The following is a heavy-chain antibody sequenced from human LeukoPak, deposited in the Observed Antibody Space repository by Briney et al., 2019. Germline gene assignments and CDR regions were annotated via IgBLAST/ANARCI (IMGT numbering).Heavy chain of an antibody. CDR3: ASKQEGFGELYPYYFDY. Sequence: SVKVSCKASGGTFSSYTISWVRQAPGQGLEWIGRIIPILGIANYAQKFQGRVTITADKSTSTAYMELSSLRSEDTAVYYCASKQEGFGELYPYYFDYWGQGTLVTVSS. V-gene: IGHV1-69*02. CDR1: GGTFSSYT. D-gene: IGHD3-10*01. J-gene: IGHJ4*02. CDR2: IIPILGIA.